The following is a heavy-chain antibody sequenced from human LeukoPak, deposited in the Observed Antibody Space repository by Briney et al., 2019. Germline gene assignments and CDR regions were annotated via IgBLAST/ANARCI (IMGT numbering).Heavy chain of an antibody. CDR1: GYSISSGYY. D-gene: IGHD4-17*01. CDR2: IYHSGTT. CDR3: ARHRDYGVHDY. J-gene: IGHJ4*02. Sequence: SSETLSLTCAVSGYSISSGYYWGWIRQPPGKGLEWIGSIYHSGTTYYNPSLKSRVTISVDTSKNQFSLKLSSVTAADTAVYYCARHRDYGVHDYWGQGTLVTVSS. V-gene: IGHV4-38-2*01.